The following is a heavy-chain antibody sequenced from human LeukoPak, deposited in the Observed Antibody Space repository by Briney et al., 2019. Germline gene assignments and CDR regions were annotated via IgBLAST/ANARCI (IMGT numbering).Heavy chain of an antibody. V-gene: IGHV4-34*01. J-gene: IGHJ6*03. Sequence: SETLSLTCAVYGGSFSGYYWSWIRQPPGKGLEWIGEINHSGSTNYNPSLKSRVTISVDTSKNQFSLKLSSETAADTAVYYCARTTEGGYSYGYFYYYYMDVWGKGTTVTISS. CDR1: GGSFSGYY. D-gene: IGHD5-18*01. CDR3: ARTTEGGYSYGYFYYYYMDV. CDR2: INHSGST.